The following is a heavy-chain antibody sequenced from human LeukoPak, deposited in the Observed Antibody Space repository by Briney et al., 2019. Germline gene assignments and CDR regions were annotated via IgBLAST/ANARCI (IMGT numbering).Heavy chain of an antibody. Sequence: PSETLSLTCTVSGGSISSYYWSWIQQPAGKGLEWIGRIYTSGSTNYNPSLKSRVTMSVDTSKDQFSLKLSSVTAADTAVFYCARVNHYYYYMDVWGKGTTVTVSS. J-gene: IGHJ6*03. CDR1: GGSISSYY. CDR3: ARVNHYYYYMDV. V-gene: IGHV4-4*07. CDR2: IYTSGST.